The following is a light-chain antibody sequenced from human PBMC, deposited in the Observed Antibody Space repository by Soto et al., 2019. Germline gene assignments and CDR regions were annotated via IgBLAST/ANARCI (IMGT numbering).Light chain of an antibody. V-gene: IGKV1-39*01. CDR2: AAS. J-gene: IGKJ1*01. CDR3: QQSYSTPTWT. CDR1: QSISSY. Sequence: DIQMTQSPSSLSASVGDRVTITCRARQSISSYLNWYQQKPGKAPKHLIYAASSLQSGVTTKFSGSGSVTDFTLSISFLQPEDFATYYCQQSYSTPTWTFGQGTKVDIK.